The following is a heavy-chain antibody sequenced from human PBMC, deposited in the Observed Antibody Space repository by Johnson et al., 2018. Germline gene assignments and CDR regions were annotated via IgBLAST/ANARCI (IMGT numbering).Heavy chain of an antibody. CDR2: ISGSGGDT. J-gene: IGHJ2*01. CDR3: ANDGITTIYYQGDFAL. D-gene: IGHD1-14*01. CDR1: GFTFSSYA. Sequence: VQLVESGGGLVQPGGSLRLSCAASGFTFSSYAMTWVRQAPGKGLEWVSTISGSGGDTYSADSVKGRFTISRDNSKNTLYLQMNSLRAEDTAVYHCANDGITTIYYQGDFALWGRGTLVTVSA. V-gene: IGHV3-23*04.